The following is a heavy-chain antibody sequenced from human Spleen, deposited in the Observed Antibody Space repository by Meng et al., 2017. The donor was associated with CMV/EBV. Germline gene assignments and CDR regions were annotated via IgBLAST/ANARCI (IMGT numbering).Heavy chain of an antibody. CDR3: AKDQEGNSWSPY. J-gene: IGHJ4*02. D-gene: IGHD6-13*01. Sequence: EVQLVESGGGLVKPGGSLRLSCAASGFTFSNAWMNWVRQAPGKGLEWVSTISGSGGSTYYAGSVKGRFTISRDNSKNTLYLQMDSLRAEDTAVYYCAKDQEGNSWSPYWGQGTLVTVSS. CDR1: GFTFSNAW. V-gene: IGHV3-23*04. CDR2: ISGSGGST.